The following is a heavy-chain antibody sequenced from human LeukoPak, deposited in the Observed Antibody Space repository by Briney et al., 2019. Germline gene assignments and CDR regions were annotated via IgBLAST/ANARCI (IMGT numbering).Heavy chain of an antibody. J-gene: IGHJ3*02. CDR3: AKGMVTTVTTGSAFDI. CDR2: ISGSGGST. Sequence: GGSLRLSCAASGFTFSSYAMSWVRQAPGKGLEWVSAISGSGGSTYYADSVRGRFTISRDNSKNTLYLQVNSLRAEDTAVYYCAKGMVTTVTTGSAFDIWGQGTMVTVSS. D-gene: IGHD4-17*01. CDR1: GFTFSSYA. V-gene: IGHV3-23*01.